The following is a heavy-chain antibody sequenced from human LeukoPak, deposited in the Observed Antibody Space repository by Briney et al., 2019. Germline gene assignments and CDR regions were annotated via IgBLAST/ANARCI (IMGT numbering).Heavy chain of an antibody. V-gene: IGHV1-69*01. J-gene: IGHJ6*03. CDR1: GGTFSSYA. CDR2: IIPIFGTA. D-gene: IGHD2-2*01. CDR3: ARRYCSSTSCSNYYYYMDV. Sequence: SVKVSCKASGGTFSSYAISWVRQAPGQGLEWMGGIIPIFGTANYAQKFQGRVTITADESTSTAYMELSSLRPEDTAVYYCARRYCSSTSCSNYYYYMDVWGKGTTVTVSS.